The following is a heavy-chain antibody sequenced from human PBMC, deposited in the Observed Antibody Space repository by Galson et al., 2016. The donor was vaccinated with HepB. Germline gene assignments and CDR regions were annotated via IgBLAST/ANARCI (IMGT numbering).Heavy chain of an antibody. J-gene: IGHJ4*02. V-gene: IGHV3-23*01. CDR2: ISGSTGRT. CDR3: AKVRAVAGAGRVPFDS. CDR1: GFTFRSYA. Sequence: SLRLSCAASGFTFRSYAMTWVRQAPGKGLDWVSGISGSTGRTSYADSAKGRFTISRDNSKITLYLQLSSLRVEDTAVYYCAKVRAVAGAGRVPFDSWGQGTQVTVSS. D-gene: IGHD6-13*01.